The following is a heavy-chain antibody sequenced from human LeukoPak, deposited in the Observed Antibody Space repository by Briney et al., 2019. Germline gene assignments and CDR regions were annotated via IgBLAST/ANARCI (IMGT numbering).Heavy chain of an antibody. CDR1: GFTFSSYA. CDR3: ARRDSSSWLLYYFDY. CDR2: ISYDGSNK. J-gene: IGHJ4*02. Sequence: GGSLRLSCAASGFTFSSYAMHWVRQAPGKGLEWVALISYDGSNKYYADSVKGRFTISRDNSKNTLYLQMNSLRAEDTAVYYCARRDSSSWLLYYFDYWGQGTLVTVSS. V-gene: IGHV3-30*04. D-gene: IGHD6-13*01.